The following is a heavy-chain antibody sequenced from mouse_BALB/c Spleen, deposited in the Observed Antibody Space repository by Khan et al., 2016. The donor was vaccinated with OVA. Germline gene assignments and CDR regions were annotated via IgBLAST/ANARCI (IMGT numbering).Heavy chain of an antibody. CDR3: VRGRAY. CDR2: ISYSGRT. V-gene: IGHV3-2*02. J-gene: IGHJ3*01. D-gene: IGHD3-3*01. Sequence: EVQLQESGPGLVKPSQSLSLTCTVTGYSITSDYAWNWIRQFPGNKLEWMGYISYSGRTSYTPSLKSRISITRDTSKNPFFLQLNSVPPEDTATYYCVRGRAYWGQGTLVTVSA. CDR1: GYSITSDYA.